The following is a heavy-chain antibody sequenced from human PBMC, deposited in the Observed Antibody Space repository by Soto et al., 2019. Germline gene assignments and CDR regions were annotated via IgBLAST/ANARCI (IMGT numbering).Heavy chain of an antibody. CDR1: GYAFTTYG. V-gene: IGHV1-18*01. D-gene: IGHD1-1*01. CDR2: ISAHKGNT. Sequence: QVHLVQSGAEVKKPGASVKVSCKGSGYAFTTYGITWVRQAPGQGLEWMGWISAHKGNTNYAQKRQGRVTVTRDTSTRTAYMELRSLRSDATAVYYCARGRYGDYWGQGALVTVSS. CDR3: ARGRYGDY. J-gene: IGHJ4*02.